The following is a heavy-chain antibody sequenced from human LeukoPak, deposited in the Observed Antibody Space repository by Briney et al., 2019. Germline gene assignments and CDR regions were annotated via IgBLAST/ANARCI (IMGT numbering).Heavy chain of an antibody. CDR3: AGAEVAATPFDP. D-gene: IGHD2-15*01. J-gene: IGHJ5*02. CDR2: IYYSGST. V-gene: IGHV4-31*03. CDR1: GGSISSGGYY. Sequence: PSETLSLTCTVSGGSISSGGYYWSWIRQHPGKGLERIGYIYYSGSTYYNPSLKSRVTISVDTSKNQFSLKLSSVTAADTAVYYCAGAEVAATPFDPWGQGTLVTVSS.